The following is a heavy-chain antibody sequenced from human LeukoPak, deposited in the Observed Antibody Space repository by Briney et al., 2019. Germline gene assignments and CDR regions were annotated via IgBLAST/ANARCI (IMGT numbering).Heavy chain of an antibody. J-gene: IGHJ4*02. V-gene: IGHV1-8*01. Sequence: ASVKVSCKASGYTFTSYDINWVRQATGQGLEWMGWMNPNSGNTGYAQKFQGRVTMTEDTSTDTAYMELSSLRSEDTAVYYCATDSKWSITTFDYWGQGTLVTVSS. D-gene: IGHD1-1*01. CDR3: ATDSKWSITTFDY. CDR2: MNPNSGNT. CDR1: GYTFTSYD.